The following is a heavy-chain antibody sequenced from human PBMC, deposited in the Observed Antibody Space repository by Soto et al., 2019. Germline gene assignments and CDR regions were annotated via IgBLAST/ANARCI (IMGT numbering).Heavy chain of an antibody. D-gene: IGHD3-22*01. V-gene: IGHV3-48*02. CDR1: GFTLSSYS. CDR3: ARDVGYDSSGSPFDY. Sequence: GGSLRLSCEASGFTLSSYSMNWVRQAPGKGLEWVSYISSSSSTIYYADSVKGRFTISRDNAKNSLYLQMNSLRDEDTAVYYCARDVGYDSSGSPFDYWGQGTLVTVYS. J-gene: IGHJ4*02. CDR2: ISSSSSTI.